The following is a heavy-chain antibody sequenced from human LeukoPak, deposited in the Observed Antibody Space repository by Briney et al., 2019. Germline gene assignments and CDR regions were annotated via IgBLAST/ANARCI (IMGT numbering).Heavy chain of an antibody. CDR3: AKAGGNSVFDWYFDL. D-gene: IGHD4-23*01. Sequence: GGSLRLSCAASGFTFSSYGMHWVRQAPGKGLEWVAVIWYDGSNKYYADSVKGRFTISRDNSKNTLYLQMNSLRAEDTAVYYCAKAGGNSVFDWYFDLWGRGTLVTVSS. V-gene: IGHV3-33*06. CDR2: IWYDGSNK. CDR1: GFTFSSYG. J-gene: IGHJ2*01.